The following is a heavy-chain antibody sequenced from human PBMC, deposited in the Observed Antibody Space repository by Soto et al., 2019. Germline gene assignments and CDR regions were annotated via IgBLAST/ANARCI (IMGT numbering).Heavy chain of an antibody. CDR3: ARGDYVLGERDDFDL. CDR2: ISYDGSNK. CDR1: GFTFSSYA. V-gene: IGHV3-30-3*01. Sequence: QVQLMESGGGVVQPGRSLRLSCAASGFTFSSYAMHWVRQAPGKGLEWVAVISYDGSNKYYADSVKGRFTISRDNSKNTRYMQMNSRRAKDTAVYYCARGDYVLGERDDFDLWGRGTLVNDSS. D-gene: IGHD3-16*01. J-gene: IGHJ2*01.